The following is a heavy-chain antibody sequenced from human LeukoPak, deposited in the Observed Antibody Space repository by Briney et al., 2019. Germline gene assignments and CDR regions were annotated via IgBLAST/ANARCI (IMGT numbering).Heavy chain of an antibody. CDR2: IWFDGSNS. J-gene: IGHJ4*02. D-gene: IGHD3-3*01. CDR1: GFRFSNYG. Sequence: PGGSLRLSCAASGFRFSNYGMQWVRQAPGKGLEWVAIIWFDGSNSYHADSVEGRFIISRDNSKNTLYLQMNSLRAEDTAVYYCAREATGTGVDDYWGQGTLVTVSS. CDR3: AREATGTGVDDY. V-gene: IGHV3-33*01.